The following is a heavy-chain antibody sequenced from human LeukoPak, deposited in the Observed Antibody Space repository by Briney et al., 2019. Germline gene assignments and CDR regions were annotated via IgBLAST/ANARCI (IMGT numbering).Heavy chain of an antibody. CDR2: IRSKAYGGTT. CDR3: TRARQWLVGAFDI. D-gene: IGHD6-19*01. J-gene: IGHJ3*02. CDR1: GFTFGDYA. Sequence: GGSLRLSCTASGFTFGDYAMSWVRQAPGKGLEWVGFIRSKAYGGTTEYAASVKGRFTISRDDSKSIAYPQMNSLKTEDTAVYYCTRARQWLVGAFDIWGQGTMVTVSS. V-gene: IGHV3-49*04.